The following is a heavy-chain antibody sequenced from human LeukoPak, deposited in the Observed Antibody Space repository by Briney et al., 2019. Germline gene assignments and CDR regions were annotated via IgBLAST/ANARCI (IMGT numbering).Heavy chain of an antibody. Sequence: PSETLSLTCAVYGGSFSGYYWSWIRQPPGKELEWIGEINHSGSTNYNPSLKSRVTISVDTSKNQFSLKLSSVTAADTAVYYCAREDGSGSRYGMDVWGQGTTVTVSS. CDR1: GGSFSGYY. CDR3: AREDGSGSRYGMDV. V-gene: IGHV4-34*01. J-gene: IGHJ6*02. D-gene: IGHD3-10*01. CDR2: INHSGST.